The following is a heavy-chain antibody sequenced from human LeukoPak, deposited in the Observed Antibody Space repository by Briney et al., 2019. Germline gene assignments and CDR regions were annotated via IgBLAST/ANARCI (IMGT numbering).Heavy chain of an antibody. J-gene: IGHJ4*02. V-gene: IGHV3-15*01. CDR1: GFTFSYAW. CDR2: IKSKRDGGTT. CDR3: ATEYHGAYNY. Sequence: GGSLRLSCAASGFTFSYAWMSWVRQAPGKGLEWVARIKSKRDGGTTDYAAPVEGRFTISRDDSKDTLFLQMNSLKIEDTAVYYCATEYHGAYNYWGQGSLVTVSS. D-gene: IGHD4-17*01.